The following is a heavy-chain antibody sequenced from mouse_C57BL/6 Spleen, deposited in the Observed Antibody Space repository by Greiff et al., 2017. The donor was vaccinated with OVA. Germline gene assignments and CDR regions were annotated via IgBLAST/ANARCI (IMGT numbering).Heavy chain of an antibody. Sequence: QVQLQQPGTELVKPGASVKLSCKASGYTFTSYWMHWVKQRPGQGLEWIGNINPSNGGTNYNEKFKSKATLTVDKSSSTAYMQLSSLTSEDSAVYYCARSGYYGSPYWYFDVWGTGTTVTVSS. J-gene: IGHJ1*03. CDR3: ARSGYYGSPYWYFDV. V-gene: IGHV1-53*01. CDR1: GYTFTSYW. CDR2: INPSNGGT. D-gene: IGHD1-1*01.